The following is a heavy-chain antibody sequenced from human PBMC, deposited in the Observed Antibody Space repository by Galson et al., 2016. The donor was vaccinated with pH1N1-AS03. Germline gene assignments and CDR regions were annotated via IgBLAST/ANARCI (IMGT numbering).Heavy chain of an antibody. CDR2: ISNDGSHQ. CDR3: ARRHCTISDCYNKSDHVFDI. CDR1: GFTFSSYN. D-gene: IGHD3-10*01. V-gene: IGHV3-30*03. Sequence: SLRLSCATSGFTFSSYNMNWVRQAPGKGLEWVAVISNDGSHQFSADSVKGRFTISRDNSKNTLYLQMNRLRAEDTAVYYCARRHCTISDCYNKSDHVFDIWCRGTMVTGSS. J-gene: IGHJ3*02.